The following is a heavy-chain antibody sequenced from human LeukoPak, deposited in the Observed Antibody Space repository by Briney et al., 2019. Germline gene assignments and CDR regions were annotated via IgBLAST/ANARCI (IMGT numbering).Heavy chain of an antibody. J-gene: IGHJ4*02. CDR2: ISAYNGNT. CDR3: ARDLGIVVVPAAKDY. Sequence: GASVKVSCKASGYTSTSYGISWVRQAPGQGLEWMGWISAYNGNTNYAQKLQGRVTMTTDTSTSTAYMELRSLRSDDTAVYYCARDLGIVVVPAAKDYWGQGTLVTVSS. CDR1: GYTSTSYG. V-gene: IGHV1-18*01. D-gene: IGHD2-2*03.